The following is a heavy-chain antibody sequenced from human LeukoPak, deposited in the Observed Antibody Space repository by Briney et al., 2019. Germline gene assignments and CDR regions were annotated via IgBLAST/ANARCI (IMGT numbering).Heavy chain of an antibody. D-gene: IGHD3-16*02. J-gene: IGHJ4*02. CDR3: ARVSMGELSLSTYYFDY. CDR2: IYTSGST. Sequence: KSSETLSLTCTVSGGSISSYYWSWIRQPAGKGLEWLGRIYTSGSTNYNPSLKSRVTMSVDTSKNQFSLKLSSVTAADTAVYYCARVSMGELSLSTYYFDYWGQGTLVTVSS. V-gene: IGHV4-4*07. CDR1: GGSISSYY.